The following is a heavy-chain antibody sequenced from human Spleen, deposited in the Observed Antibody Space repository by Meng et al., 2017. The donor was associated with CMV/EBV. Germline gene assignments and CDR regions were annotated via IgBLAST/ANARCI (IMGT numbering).Heavy chain of an antibody. CDR3: ARDLPLGYCSSTSCYRGPWFDP. CDR2: INPNSGTT. CDR1: YY. J-gene: IGHJ5*02. Sequence: YYMRWVRQAPGPGLQWMGWINPNSGTTNYAQKFQGRVTMTRDTSISTAYMELSRLTFDDTAVYYCARDLPLGYCSSTSCYRGPWFDPWGQGTLVTVSS. V-gene: IGHV1-2*02. D-gene: IGHD2-2*02.